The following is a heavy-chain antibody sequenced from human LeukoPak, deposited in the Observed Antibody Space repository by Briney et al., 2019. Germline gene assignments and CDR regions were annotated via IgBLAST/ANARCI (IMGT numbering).Heavy chain of an antibody. V-gene: IGHV3-23*01. CDR2: VSGSGVST. Sequence: PGGSLRLSCAASGFTFSSYAMSWVRQAPGKGLEWVSGVSGSGVSTYYADSVKGRFTISRDNSKNTLYLQMNSLRAEDTAVYYCAKSMGELSPDDAFDIWGQGTMVTVSS. J-gene: IGHJ3*02. CDR1: GFTFSSYA. CDR3: AKSMGELSPDDAFDI. D-gene: IGHD3-16*01.